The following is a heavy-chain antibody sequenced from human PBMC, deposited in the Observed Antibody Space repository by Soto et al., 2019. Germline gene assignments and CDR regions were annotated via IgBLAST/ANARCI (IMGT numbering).Heavy chain of an antibody. CDR2: IKSKTHGGTT. CDR3: TTVLGPSYCPGGTCYYAFDI. CDR1: GFTFSNAW. V-gene: IGHV3-15*07. Sequence: EVQLVESGGGLVDPGGSLRLSCEVSGFTFSNAWMNWVRQAPGKGLEWVGLIKSKTHGGTTDYAAPVKGRFTISRDDSKNTLYLQMNSLKTDDTAVYYCTTVLGPSYCPGGTCYYAFDIWGQGTMVTVSS. J-gene: IGHJ3*02. D-gene: IGHD2-15*01.